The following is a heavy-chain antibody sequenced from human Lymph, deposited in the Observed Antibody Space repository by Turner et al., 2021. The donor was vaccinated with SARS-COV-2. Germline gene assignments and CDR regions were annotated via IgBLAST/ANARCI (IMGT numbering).Heavy chain of an antibody. D-gene: IGHD3-22*01. J-gene: IGHJ4*02. Sequence: EVQLLESGGGLVQPGGSLRLSCAASGFTFSSYAISWVPQAPGKWLEWVSTLSGSGGSTYYADSVKGRFTISRENPNNTLYLQMNSLRAEDTAVYYCAKNEMAMILVLITLFDYWGQGTLVTVSS. V-gene: IGHV3-23*01. CDR3: AKNEMAMILVLITLFDY. CDR1: GFTFSSYA. CDR2: LSGSGGST.